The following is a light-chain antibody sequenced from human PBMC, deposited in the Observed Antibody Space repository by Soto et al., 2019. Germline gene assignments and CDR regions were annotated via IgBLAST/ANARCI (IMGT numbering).Light chain of an antibody. CDR3: QQCYSTPPT. J-gene: IGKJ1*01. CDR2: AAS. CDR1: QSITTY. V-gene: IGKV1-39*01. Sequence: GDRVTVTCRASQSITTYLNWYRQKPGKAPKLLIYAASSLQSGVPSRFSGSGSGTDFTLTISSLQPEDFATYYCQQCYSTPPTFGQGTKVDIK.